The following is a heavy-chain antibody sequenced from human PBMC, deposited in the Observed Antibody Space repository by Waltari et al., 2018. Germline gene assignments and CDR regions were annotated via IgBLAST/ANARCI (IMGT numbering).Heavy chain of an antibody. CDR1: GSTLTETS. CDR3: APSRRERADGSYFDS. CDR2: FDPEDGET. Sequence: QVQLVQSEAEVKKPGASVKVSCKVSGSTLTETSVHWVGQAPGKGLEWMGFFDPEDGETIYAQKFEGRVSMTEDTSTDTAYMELSSLRFEDTALYYCAPSRRERADGSYFDSWGQGTLVTVSS. J-gene: IGHJ4*02. V-gene: IGHV1-24*01. D-gene: IGHD1-26*01.